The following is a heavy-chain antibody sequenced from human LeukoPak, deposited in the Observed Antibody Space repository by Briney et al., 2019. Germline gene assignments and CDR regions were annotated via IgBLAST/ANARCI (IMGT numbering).Heavy chain of an antibody. CDR1: GGTFSSYA. CDR2: IIPILDIA. Sequence: GASVKVSCKASGGTFSSYAISWVRQAPGQGLEWMGRIIPILDIANYAQKFQGRVTITADKSTSTAYMELSSLRSEDTAVYYCARCHAVAGTGSFDYWGQGTLVTVSS. J-gene: IGHJ4*02. V-gene: IGHV1-69*04. D-gene: IGHD6-19*01. CDR3: ARCHAVAGTGSFDY.